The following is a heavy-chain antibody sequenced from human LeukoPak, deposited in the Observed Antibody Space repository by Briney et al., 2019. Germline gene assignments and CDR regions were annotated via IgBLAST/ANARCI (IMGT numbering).Heavy chain of an antibody. D-gene: IGHD2-2*01. J-gene: IGHJ5*02. Sequence: PGGSLRLSRAASGFTFSSYAMSWVRQAPGKGLEWVSAIRGSGGSTYYADSVRGRFTISRDNSKNTLYLQMNSLRAEDTAVYYCAKEFVVVPAAKGYYNWFDPWGQGTLVTVSS. CDR3: AKEFVVVPAAKGYYNWFDP. CDR1: GFTFSSYA. V-gene: IGHV3-23*01. CDR2: IRGSGGST.